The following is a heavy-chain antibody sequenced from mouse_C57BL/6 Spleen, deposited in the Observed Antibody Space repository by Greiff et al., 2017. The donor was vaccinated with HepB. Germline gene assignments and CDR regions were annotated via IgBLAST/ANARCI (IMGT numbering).Heavy chain of an antibody. CDR3: AKYYGSPAWFAY. J-gene: IGHJ3*01. CDR2: IYPGDGDT. Sequence: VQLQQSGPELVKPGASVKISCKASGYAFSSSWMNWVKQRPGTGLEWIGRIYPGDGDTNYNGKFKGKATLTADKSSSTAYMQLSSLTSEDSAVYFCAKYYGSPAWFAYWGQGTLVTVSA. V-gene: IGHV1-82*01. CDR1: GYAFSSSW. D-gene: IGHD1-1*01.